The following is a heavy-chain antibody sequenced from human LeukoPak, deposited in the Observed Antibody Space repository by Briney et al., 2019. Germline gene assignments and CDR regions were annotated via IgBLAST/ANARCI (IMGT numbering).Heavy chain of an antibody. CDR2: IYSGGST. CDR1: GFTFSSYA. D-gene: IGHD4-17*01. Sequence: GGSLRLSCAASGFTFSSYAMHWVRQAPGKGLEWVSVIYSGGSTYYADSVKGRFTISRDNSKNTLYLQMNSLRAEDTAVYYCARDSVPTTNFDYWGQGTLVTVSS. V-gene: IGHV3-66*01. CDR3: ARDSVPTTNFDY. J-gene: IGHJ4*02.